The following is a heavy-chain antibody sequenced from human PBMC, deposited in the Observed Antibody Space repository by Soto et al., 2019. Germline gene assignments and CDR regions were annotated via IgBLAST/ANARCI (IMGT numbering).Heavy chain of an antibody. J-gene: IGHJ6*02. D-gene: IGHD3-10*01. CDR2: ISNDGDR. Sequence: VQLLESGGVLVQPGGSLRLSCAASGFTFSSYAIYWVRQAPGKGLEWVSTISNDGDRYYADSVERRFTISRDNSKDTVYLHMNSLRAEDTAVYYCGKPKYRGVVVNVWGQGTTVTVSS. CDR1: GFTFSSYA. CDR3: GKPKYRGVVVNV. V-gene: IGHV3-23*01.